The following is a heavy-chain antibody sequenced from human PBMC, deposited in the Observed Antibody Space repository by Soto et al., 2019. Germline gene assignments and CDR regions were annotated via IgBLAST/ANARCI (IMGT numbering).Heavy chain of an antibody. D-gene: IGHD4-4*01. J-gene: IGHJ6*02. CDR2: INPSGGST. CDR3: ARETTASPGDYYGMDV. CDR1: GYTFTSYY. V-gene: IGHV1-46*01. Sequence: ASVKVSCKASGYTFTSYYMHWVRQAPGQGLEWMGIINPSGGSTSYAQKFQGRVTMTRDTSTSTVYMELSSLRSEDTAVYYCARETTASPGDYYGMDVWGQGTTVTGSS.